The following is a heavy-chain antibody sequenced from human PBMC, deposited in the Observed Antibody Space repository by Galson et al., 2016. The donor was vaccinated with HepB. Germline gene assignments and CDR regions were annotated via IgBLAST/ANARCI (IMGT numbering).Heavy chain of an antibody. D-gene: IGHD1-26*01. CDR3: ARGRLGGAAN. Sequence: VRQAPGQGLEWMGGITPIFGSTNYSPSLKSRVTISVDTSKNQFSLKLRSVTAADTAVYYCARGRLGGAANWGQGTLVTVSS. CDR2: ITPIFGST. J-gene: IGHJ4*02. V-gene: IGHV4-34*01.